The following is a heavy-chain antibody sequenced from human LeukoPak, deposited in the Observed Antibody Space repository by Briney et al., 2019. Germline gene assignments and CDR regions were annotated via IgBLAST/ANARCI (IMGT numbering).Heavy chain of an antibody. Sequence: SETLSLTCAVSGYSISSGYYWGWIRQPPGKGLEWIGSIYHSGSTYYNPSLKSRVTISVDTSKNQFSLKLSSVTAADTAVYYCARHSWGPYYDFWSGSEDPYNWFDPWGQGTLATVSS. V-gene: IGHV4-38-2*01. CDR3: ARHSWGPYYDFWSGSEDPYNWFDP. CDR1: GYSISSGYY. J-gene: IGHJ5*02. D-gene: IGHD3-3*01. CDR2: IYHSGST.